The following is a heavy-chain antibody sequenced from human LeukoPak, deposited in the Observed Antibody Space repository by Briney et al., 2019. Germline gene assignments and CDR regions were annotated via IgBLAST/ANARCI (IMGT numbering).Heavy chain of an antibody. Sequence: SVKVSCKASGGTFNSYAISWVRQAPGQGLEWMGGIIPIFGTANYAQKFQGRVTITADESTSTAYMELSSLRSEDTAVYYCARGIAVAGSYYFDYWGQGTLVTVSS. V-gene: IGHV1-69*13. J-gene: IGHJ4*02. CDR3: ARGIAVAGSYYFDY. CDR2: IIPIFGTA. CDR1: GGTFNSYA. D-gene: IGHD6-19*01.